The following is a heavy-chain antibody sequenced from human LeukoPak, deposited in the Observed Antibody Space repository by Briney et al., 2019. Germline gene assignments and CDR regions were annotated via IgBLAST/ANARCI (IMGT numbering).Heavy chain of an antibody. CDR2: IIPILGIA. CDR1: GGTFSSYA. Sequence: GASVKVSCKASGGTFSSYAISWVRQAPGQGLEWMGRIIPILGIANYAQKFQGRVTITADKSTSTAYMELSSLRSEDTAVYYCASVLSSGWLNWFDPWGQGTLVTVSS. CDR3: ASVLSSGWLNWFDP. V-gene: IGHV1-69*04. J-gene: IGHJ5*02. D-gene: IGHD6-19*01.